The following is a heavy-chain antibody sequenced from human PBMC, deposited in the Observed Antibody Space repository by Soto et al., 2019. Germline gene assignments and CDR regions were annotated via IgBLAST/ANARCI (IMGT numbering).Heavy chain of an antibody. Sequence: ASVMVSCKASGYTFTSYGISWVRQAPGQGLEWMGWISAYSGNTNYAQKLQGRVTMTTDTSTSTAYMDLRSLRSDDTAVYYCARKNDYGDFDYWGQGTLVTVSS. CDR3: ARKNDYGDFDY. CDR2: ISAYSGNT. CDR1: GYTFTSYG. V-gene: IGHV1-18*01. J-gene: IGHJ4*02. D-gene: IGHD4-17*01.